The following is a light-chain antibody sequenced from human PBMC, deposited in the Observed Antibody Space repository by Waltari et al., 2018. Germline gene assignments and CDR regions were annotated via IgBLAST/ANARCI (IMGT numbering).Light chain of an antibody. V-gene: IGLV3-27*01. CDR3: YSAADNNQGV. CDR2: KDS. CDR1: VLARKY. J-gene: IGLJ2*01. Sequence: SYELTQPSSVSVSPGQTARITCSGDVLARKYARWFQQKPGQAPVLVICKDSERPSGIPERFSGSSSGTTVTLTISGAQVEDEADYYCYSAADNNQGVFGGGTKLTVL.